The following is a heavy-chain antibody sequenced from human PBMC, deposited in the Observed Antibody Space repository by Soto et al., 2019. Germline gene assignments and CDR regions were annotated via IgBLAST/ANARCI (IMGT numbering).Heavy chain of an antibody. D-gene: IGHD5-12*01. Sequence: PGGSLRLSCAASGFTVSSNYMSWVRQAPGKGLEWVSVIYSGGSTYYADSVKGRFTISRDNSKNTLYLQMNSLRAEDTAVYYCAKDLSAWQDGYNADFDYWGQGTLVTVSS. J-gene: IGHJ4*02. CDR3: AKDLSAWQDGYNADFDY. CDR2: IYSGGST. CDR1: GFTVSSNY. V-gene: IGHV3-53*05.